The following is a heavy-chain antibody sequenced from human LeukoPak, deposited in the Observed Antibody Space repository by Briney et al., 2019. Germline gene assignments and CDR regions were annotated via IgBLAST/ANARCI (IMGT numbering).Heavy chain of an antibody. D-gene: IGHD2-2*01. CDR3: ARYAVSCSGNICYGDYYFHMDV. Sequence: PGGSLRLSRAASGFTFSSKWMHWVRQVPGKGLVWVSRINSDGSSTMYADSVKGRFTISRDNAKNTVYLQMNSLRGEDTAVYFCARYAVSCSGNICYGDYYFHMDVWGKGTTVTVSS. V-gene: IGHV3-74*03. CDR1: GFTFSSKW. CDR2: INSDGSST. J-gene: IGHJ6*03.